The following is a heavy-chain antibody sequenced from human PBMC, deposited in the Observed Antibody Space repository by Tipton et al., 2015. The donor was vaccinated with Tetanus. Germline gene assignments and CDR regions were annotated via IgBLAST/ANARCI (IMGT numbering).Heavy chain of an antibody. CDR3: ARNVYTVTNDAFDI. Sequence: SLTCAVSGGSISSADYYWSWIRQPPGKGLEWIAFIHHSGLAFSKPSLKSRVSISIDTSQNQFSLRLTSVTAADTAVYFCARNVYTVTNDAFDIWGHGTLVNVSS. CDR1: GGSISSADYY. V-gene: IGHV4-30-4*01. J-gene: IGHJ3*02. CDR2: IHHSGLA. D-gene: IGHD4-11*01.